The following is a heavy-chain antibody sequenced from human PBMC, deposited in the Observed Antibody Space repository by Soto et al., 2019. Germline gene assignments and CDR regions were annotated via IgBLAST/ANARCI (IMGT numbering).Heavy chain of an antibody. J-gene: IGHJ6*02. D-gene: IGHD3-10*01. CDR3: ARESVYGSGSWALINYYYYGMDV. CDR1: GFTGSSNY. Sequence: GGSLRLSCAASGFTGSSNYMSWVRQAPGKGLEWVSVIYSGGSTYYADSVKGRFTISRDNSKNTLYLQMNSLRAEDTAVYYCARESVYGSGSWALINYYYYGMDVWGQGTTVTVSS. CDR2: IYSGGST. V-gene: IGHV3-53*01.